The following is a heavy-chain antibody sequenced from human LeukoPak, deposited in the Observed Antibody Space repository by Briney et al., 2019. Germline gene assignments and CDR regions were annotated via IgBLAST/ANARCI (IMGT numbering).Heavy chain of an antibody. Sequence: GGSLRLSCTASGFTFSSYGMNWVRQAPGKGLEWVSSISSSTSYIYYADSVKGRFTISRDNAKNSLFLQMNSLRAEDTAVYYCAKRPYYYDSSGWELSYFDYWGQGTLVTVSS. V-gene: IGHV3-21*01. D-gene: IGHD3-22*01. CDR1: GFTFSSYG. CDR2: ISSSTSYI. J-gene: IGHJ4*02. CDR3: AKRPYYYDSSGWELSYFDY.